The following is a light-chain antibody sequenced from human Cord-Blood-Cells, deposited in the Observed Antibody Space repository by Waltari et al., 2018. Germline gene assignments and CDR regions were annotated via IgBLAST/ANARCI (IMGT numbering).Light chain of an antibody. J-gene: IGKJ2*01. CDR3: QQYNNWPPYT. Sequence: EIAMTQSPATLSVSPGERATLSCRAGQSVSSNLAWYQQKPGQAPRLLIYGASTRATGIPARFSGSGSGTEFTLTISSLQSEDFAVYYCQQYNNWPPYTFGQGTKLEIK. CDR2: GAS. CDR1: QSVSSN. V-gene: IGKV3-15*01.